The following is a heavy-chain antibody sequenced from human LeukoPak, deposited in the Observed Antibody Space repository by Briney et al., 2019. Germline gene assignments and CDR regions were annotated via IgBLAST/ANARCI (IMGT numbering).Heavy chain of an antibody. CDR2: IIPIFGTA. CDR3: ARGSQDYGDWASYYFMDV. V-gene: IGHV1-69*06. CDR1: GYTFTGYY. J-gene: IGHJ6*03. Sequence: ASVKVSCKASGYTFTGYYMHWVRQAPGQGLEWMGGIIPIFGTANYAQKFQGRVTITADKSTSTAYMELSSLRSEDTAVYYCARGSQDYGDWASYYFMDVWGKGTTVTVSS. D-gene: IGHD4-17*01.